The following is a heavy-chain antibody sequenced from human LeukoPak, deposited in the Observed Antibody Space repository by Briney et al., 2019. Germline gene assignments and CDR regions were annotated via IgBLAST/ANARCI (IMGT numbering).Heavy chain of an antibody. J-gene: IGHJ4*02. CDR2: MNPNSGNT. D-gene: IGHD3-10*01. CDR3: ARVSKLGGITMVRGAKY. Sequence: ASVKVPCKASGYTFTSYDINWVRQATGQGLEWMGWMNPNSGNTGYAQKFQGRVTMTRNTSISTAYMELSSLRSEDTAVYYCARVSKLGGITMVRGAKYWGQGTLVTISS. V-gene: IGHV1-8*02. CDR1: GYTFTSYD.